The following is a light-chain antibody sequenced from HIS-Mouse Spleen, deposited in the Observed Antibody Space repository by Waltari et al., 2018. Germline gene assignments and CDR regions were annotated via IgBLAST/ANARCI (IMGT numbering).Light chain of an antibody. V-gene: IGLV3-25*03. Sequence: SYELTQPPSVSVSPGQTARITCSGDALPKQYAYWYQQKPGQAPVLVIYQESERPSGIPERFSGSSSGTTVTLTISGVQAEDEADYYCQSADSSGTYVVFGGGTKLTVL. CDR3: QSADSSGTYVV. CDR1: ALPKQY. CDR2: QES. J-gene: IGLJ2*01.